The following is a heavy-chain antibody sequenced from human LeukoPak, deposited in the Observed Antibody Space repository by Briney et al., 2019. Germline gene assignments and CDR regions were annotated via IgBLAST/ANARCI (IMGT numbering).Heavy chain of an antibody. CDR2: IYTSGST. D-gene: IGHD3-22*01. CDR3: ARVFYDSSGYYTYYYYMDV. J-gene: IGHJ6*03. Sequence: SETLSLTCTVSGGSISSYYWSWIRQPPGKGLEWIGYIYTSGSTNYNPSLKSRATISVDTSKNQFSLKLSSVTAADTAVYYCARVFYDSSGYYTYYYYMDVWGKGTTVTVSS. V-gene: IGHV4-4*09. CDR1: GGSISSYY.